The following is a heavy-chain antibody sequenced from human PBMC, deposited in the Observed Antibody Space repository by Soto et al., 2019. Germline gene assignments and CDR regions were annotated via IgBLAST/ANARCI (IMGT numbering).Heavy chain of an antibody. CDR1: GFTVSSNY. Sequence: EVQLVESGGGLVQPGGSLRLSCAASGFTVSSNYMSWVRQAPGKGLEWVSVIYSGDTTHYVDSVKGRFTISRDNSKNILYLQMNSLSPEDTAVYYCARGEWLGGSFDFWGQGTLVTVSS. J-gene: IGHJ4*02. CDR2: IYSGDTT. V-gene: IGHV3-66*01. D-gene: IGHD6-19*01. CDR3: ARGEWLGGSFDF.